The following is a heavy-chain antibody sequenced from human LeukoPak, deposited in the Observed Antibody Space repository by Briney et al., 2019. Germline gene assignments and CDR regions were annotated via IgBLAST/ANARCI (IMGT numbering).Heavy chain of an antibody. D-gene: IGHD3-16*02. Sequence: PGGSLRLSCAASGFTLSSYAMSWVRQAPGKGLEWVSAISGSGGSTYYADSVKGRFTISRDNSKNTLYLQMNSLRAEDTAVYYCAKHRAITFGGVIVTPFDYWGQGTLVTVSS. CDR1: GFTLSSYA. CDR2: ISGSGGST. J-gene: IGHJ4*02. CDR3: AKHRAITFGGVIVTPFDY. V-gene: IGHV3-23*01.